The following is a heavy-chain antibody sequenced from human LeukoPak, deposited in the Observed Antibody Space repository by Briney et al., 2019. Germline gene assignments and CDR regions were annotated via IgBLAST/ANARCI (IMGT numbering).Heavy chain of an antibody. CDR1: GYTSTGYY. CDR2: ISAYNGNT. V-gene: IGHV1-18*04. Sequence: ASVKVSCKASGYTSTGYYMHWVRQAPGQGLEWMGWISAYNGNTNYAQKLQGRVTMTTDTSTSTAYMELRSLRSDDTAVYYCARYDPTMVRGVASFDPWGQGTLVTVSS. D-gene: IGHD3-10*01. CDR3: ARYDPTMVRGVASFDP. J-gene: IGHJ5*02.